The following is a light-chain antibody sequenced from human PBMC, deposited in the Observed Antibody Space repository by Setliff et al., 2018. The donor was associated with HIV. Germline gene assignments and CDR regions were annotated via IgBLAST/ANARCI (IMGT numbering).Light chain of an antibody. CDR2: EVD. J-gene: IGLJ3*02. CDR1: RSDVGSTLS. V-gene: IGLV2-23*02. Sequence: QSALTQPASVSGSPGQSITISCTGSRSDVGSTLSVSWYQQNVGEVPKLLVYEVDRRPSGISHRFSGSKSANTASLTISGLQVEDEADYYCCSYGSGDIWVFGGGTKVTVL. CDR3: CSYGSGDIWV.